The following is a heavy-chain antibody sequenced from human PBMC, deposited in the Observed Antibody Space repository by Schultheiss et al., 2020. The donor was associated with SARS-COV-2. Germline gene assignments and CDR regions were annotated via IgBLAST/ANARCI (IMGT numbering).Heavy chain of an antibody. V-gene: IGHV3-23*01. CDR1: GFTFSSYA. J-gene: IGHJ4*02. Sequence: GGSLRLSCAASGFTFSSYAMSWVRQAPGKGLEWVSAISGSGGSTYYADSVKGRFTISRDNSKNTLYLQMNSLRAEDTAVYYCARPKTVDTAMVPGYWGQGTLVTVAS. CDR2: ISGSGGST. CDR3: ARPKTVDTAMVPGY. D-gene: IGHD5-18*01.